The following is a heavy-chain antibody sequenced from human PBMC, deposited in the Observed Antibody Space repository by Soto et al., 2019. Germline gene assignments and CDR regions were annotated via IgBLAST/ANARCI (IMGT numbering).Heavy chain of an antibody. V-gene: IGHV1-69*01. D-gene: IGHD3-10*01. CDR3: AAHIYGSGSYYRGGTWFDP. J-gene: IGHJ5*02. CDR2: IIPIFGTA. CDR1: GGTFSSYA. Sequence: QVQLVQSGAEVKKPGSSVKVSCKASGGTFSSYAISWVRQAPGQGLEWMGGIIPIFGTANYAQKFQGRVTITADESTSTAYRELSSLRSEDTAVYYCAAHIYGSGSYYRGGTWFDPWGQGTLVTVSS.